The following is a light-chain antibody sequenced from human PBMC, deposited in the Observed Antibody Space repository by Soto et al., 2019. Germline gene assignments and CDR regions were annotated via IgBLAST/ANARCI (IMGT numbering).Light chain of an antibody. J-gene: IGKJ1*01. CDR1: QSISSNH. CDR2: GAS. CDR3: QQYGSSSWT. Sequence: IVLTQSPGTLSLSPGERTTLSCRASQSISSNHLAWYQQRPGQAPRLLIYGASSRATGIPDRFSGSGSGTEFTLTISRLEPEDFAVYYCQQYGSSSWTFGQGTKVDIK. V-gene: IGKV3-20*01.